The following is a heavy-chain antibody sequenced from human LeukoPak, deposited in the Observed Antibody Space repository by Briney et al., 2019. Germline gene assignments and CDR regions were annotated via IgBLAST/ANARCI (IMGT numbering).Heavy chain of an antibody. J-gene: IGHJ4*02. CDR2: IWSDGSNK. CDR3: ARVVGGSSWYYFDY. CDR1: GFTFSSYG. D-gene: IGHD6-13*01. V-gene: IGHV3-33*01. Sequence: GRSLRLSCAASGFTFSSYGMHWVRQAPGKGLEWVAVIWSDGSNKYYADSVKGRFTISRDNSKNTLYLQMNSLRAEDTAVYYCARVVGGSSWYYFDYWGQGTLVTVSS.